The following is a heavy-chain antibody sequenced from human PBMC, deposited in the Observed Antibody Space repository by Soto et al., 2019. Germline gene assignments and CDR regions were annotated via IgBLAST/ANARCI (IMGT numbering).Heavy chain of an antibody. D-gene: IGHD3-16*01. CDR1: GFDFGAYA. V-gene: IGHV3-23*01. Sequence: GGSLRLCCVASGFDFGAYALNWVRQRPGKGLEWVSTISATGGGTCYANSVRGRFTISRDISKNTVFLRMTSLRAQDTATYYYAKDYRDFTSGSIIHAFDIWGQGTMVTVSS. CDR2: ISATGGGT. CDR3: AKDYRDFTSGSIIHAFDI. J-gene: IGHJ3*02.